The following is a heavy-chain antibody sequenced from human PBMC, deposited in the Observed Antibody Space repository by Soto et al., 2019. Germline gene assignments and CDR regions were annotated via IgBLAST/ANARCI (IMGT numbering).Heavy chain of an antibody. CDR3: ARDRGYCSSTSCLAFDP. CDR1: GGSISSYY. V-gene: IGHV4-59*01. D-gene: IGHD2-2*01. J-gene: IGHJ5*02. CDR2: IYYSGST. Sequence: PSETLSLTCTVSGGSISSYYWSWIRQPPGKGLEWIGYIYYSGSTNYNPSLKSRFTISVDTSKNQFSLKLSSVTASDTAVYYCARDRGYCSSTSCLAFDPWGQGTLVTVSS.